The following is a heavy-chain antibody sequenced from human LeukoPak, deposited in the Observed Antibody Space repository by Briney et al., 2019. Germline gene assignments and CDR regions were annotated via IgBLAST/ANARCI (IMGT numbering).Heavy chain of an antibody. V-gene: IGHV4-38-2*01. CDR3: TRRWGGLGDCSGGSCYRDFDY. J-gene: IGHJ4*02. CDR1: GYSLSSGYY. CDR2: IYHSGST. D-gene: IGHD2-15*01. Sequence: SETLSLTCAVSGYSLSSGYYWGWIRQPPGKGLEWIGSIYHSGSTYYNPSLKSRVTISVDTSKNQFSLKLSSVTAADTAVYYCTRRWGGLGDCSGGSCYRDFDYWGQGTLVTVSS.